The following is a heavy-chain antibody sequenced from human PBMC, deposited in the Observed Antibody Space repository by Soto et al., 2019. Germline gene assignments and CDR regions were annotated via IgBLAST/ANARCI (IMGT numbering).Heavy chain of an antibody. D-gene: IGHD3-22*01. V-gene: IGHV4-30-4*02. CDR2: IYYSGST. J-gene: IGHJ4*02. CDR1: GGSISSGDYY. CDR3: ASNIRDSSGYYYFDY. Sequence: SETLSLTCTVSGGSISSGDYYWSWIRRPPGKGLEWIGYIYYSGSTYYNPSLKSRVTISVDTSKNQFSLKLSSVTAADTAVYYCASNIRDSSGYYYFDYWGQGTLVTVSS.